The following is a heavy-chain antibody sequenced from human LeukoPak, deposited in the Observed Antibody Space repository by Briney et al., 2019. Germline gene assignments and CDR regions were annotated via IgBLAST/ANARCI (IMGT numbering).Heavy chain of an antibody. J-gene: IGHJ4*02. CDR1: GFTFSSYE. D-gene: IGHD3-9*01. CDR3: ARKYSSGY. CDR2: ITSSGSTT. Sequence: GGPLRLSCAASGFTFSSYEMHWVRQAPGKGLEWISYITSSGSTTYYADSVKGRFTISRDNAKNSLYLQMNSLRAEDTAVYYCARKYSSGYWGQGTLVTVSS. V-gene: IGHV3-48*03.